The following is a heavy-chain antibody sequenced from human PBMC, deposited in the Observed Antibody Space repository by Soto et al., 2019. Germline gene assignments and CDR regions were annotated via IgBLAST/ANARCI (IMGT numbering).Heavy chain of an antibody. V-gene: IGHV1-8*01. Sequence: ASVKVSCKASGYTFTSYDINWVRQATGQGLEWMGWMNPNSGNTGYAQKFQGRVTMTRNTSISTAYMELSSLRSEDTAVYYCAVTNYMVRGVISAFDIRGQGTMVTVSS. J-gene: IGHJ3*02. CDR3: AVTNYMVRGVISAFDI. CDR2: MNPNSGNT. CDR1: GYTFTSYD. D-gene: IGHD3-10*01.